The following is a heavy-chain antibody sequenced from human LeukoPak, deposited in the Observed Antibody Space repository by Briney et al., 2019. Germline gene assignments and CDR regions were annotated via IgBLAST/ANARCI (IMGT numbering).Heavy chain of an antibody. Sequence: ASVKVSCKASGYTFTSYYMHWVRQVPGQGLEWMGIINPSGGSTSYAQKFQGRVTMTRDTSTSTVYMELSSLRSEDTAVYYCASRQPAVAGHTYYYYYGMDVWGQGTTVTVSS. CDR3: ASRQPAVAGHTYYYYYGMDV. CDR2: INPSGGST. D-gene: IGHD6-19*01. V-gene: IGHV1-46*01. CDR1: GYTFTSYY. J-gene: IGHJ6*02.